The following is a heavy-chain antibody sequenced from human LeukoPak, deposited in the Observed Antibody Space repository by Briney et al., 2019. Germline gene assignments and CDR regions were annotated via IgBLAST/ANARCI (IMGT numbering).Heavy chain of an antibody. Sequence: ASVKVSCKASGYTFTSYYMHWVRQAPGQGLEWMGIINPSGGSTSYAQKFQGRVTMTRDMSTSTVYMELSSLRSEDTAVYYCARAHPRDNWFDPWGQGTLVTVSS. D-gene: IGHD3-10*01. CDR2: INPSGGST. V-gene: IGHV1-46*01. CDR3: ARAHPRDNWFDP. CDR1: GYTFTSYY. J-gene: IGHJ5*02.